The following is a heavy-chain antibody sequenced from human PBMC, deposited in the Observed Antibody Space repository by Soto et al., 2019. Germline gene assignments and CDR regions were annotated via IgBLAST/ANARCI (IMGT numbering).Heavy chain of an antibody. CDR1: GGTFSIYA. Sequence: GASVKVSCKASGGTFSIYAISWVRQAPGQGLEWMGGIIPIFGTANYAQKFQGRVTITADKSKSTAYMELSSLRSEETAVYYCARSGRVVVIDYYYYGMDVWGQGTTVTVSS. D-gene: IGHD3-22*01. J-gene: IGHJ6*02. V-gene: IGHV1-69*06. CDR2: IIPIFGTA. CDR3: ARSGRVVVIDYYYYGMDV.